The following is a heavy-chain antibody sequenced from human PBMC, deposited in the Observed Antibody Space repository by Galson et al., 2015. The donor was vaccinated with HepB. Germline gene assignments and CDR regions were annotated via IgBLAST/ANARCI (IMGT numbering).Heavy chain of an antibody. J-gene: IGHJ5*02. CDR2: IWYDGSNK. CDR3: ARGPYCSGGSCYPDWFDP. Sequence: SLRLSCAASGFTFSSYGMHWVRQAPGKGLEWVAVIWYDGSNKYYADSVKGRFTISRDNSKNTLYLQMNSLRAEDTAVYYCARGPYCSGGSCYPDWFDPWGQGTLVTVSS. D-gene: IGHD2-15*01. CDR1: GFTFSSYG. V-gene: IGHV3-33*01.